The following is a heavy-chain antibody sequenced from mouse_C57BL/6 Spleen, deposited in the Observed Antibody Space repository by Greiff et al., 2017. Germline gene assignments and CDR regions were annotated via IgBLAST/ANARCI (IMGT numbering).Heavy chain of an antibody. CDR3: ARGGYYDYEAWFAY. V-gene: IGHV5-12*01. D-gene: IGHD2-4*01. CDR1: GFTFSDYY. CDR2: ISNGGGST. J-gene: IGHJ3*01. Sequence: EVKLMESGGGLVQPGGSLKLSCAASGFTFSDYYMYWVRQTPEKRLEWVAYISNGGGSTYYPDTVKGRFTISRDNAKNTLYLQMSRLKSEDTAMYYCARGGYYDYEAWFAYWGQGTLVTVSA.